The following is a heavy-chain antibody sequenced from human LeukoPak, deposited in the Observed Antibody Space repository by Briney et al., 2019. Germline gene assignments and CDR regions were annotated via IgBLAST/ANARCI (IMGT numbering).Heavy chain of an antibody. CDR2: IYYSGTT. D-gene: IGHD4-17*01. Sequence: SETLSLTCTVSGGSISGYYWSWIRQLPGKALEWIGYIYYSGTTSYSPSLKSRVIISLDTSENQFSLKLSSVTAADTAVYYCARALSSNDYGDPGWFDPWGQGTLVTVSS. CDR3: ARALSSNDYGDPGWFDP. J-gene: IGHJ5*02. CDR1: GGSISGYY. V-gene: IGHV4-59*06.